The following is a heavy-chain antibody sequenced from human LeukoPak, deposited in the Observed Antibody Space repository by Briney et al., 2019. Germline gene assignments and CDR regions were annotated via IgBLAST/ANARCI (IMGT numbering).Heavy chain of an antibody. CDR1: GYTFTTYY. D-gene: IGHD6-19*01. CDR2: INPIGGTT. Sequence: GASVKVSCKTSGYTFTTYYMHWVRQAPGQGLDWMGVINPIGGTTVYAQKFQGRITLTRDTSTSTVYMDLSSLRSEDTAVYYCARSSGWYYLDYWGQGTLVTVSS. J-gene: IGHJ4*02. CDR3: ARSSGWYYLDY. V-gene: IGHV1-46*01.